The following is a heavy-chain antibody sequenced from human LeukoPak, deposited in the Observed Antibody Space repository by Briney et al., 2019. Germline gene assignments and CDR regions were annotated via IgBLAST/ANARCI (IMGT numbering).Heavy chain of an antibody. Sequence: PGGSLRLSCAASGFTFSSYWMSWVRQAPGKGLEWVANIKQDGSEKYYVDSVKGRFTISRDNAKNSLYLQMNSLRAEDTAVYYCARVPGYCSSTSCYWYYYMDVWDKGTTVTVSS. J-gene: IGHJ6*03. CDR2: IKQDGSEK. CDR1: GFTFSSYW. V-gene: IGHV3-7*01. D-gene: IGHD2-2*03. CDR3: ARVPGYCSSTSCYWYYYMDV.